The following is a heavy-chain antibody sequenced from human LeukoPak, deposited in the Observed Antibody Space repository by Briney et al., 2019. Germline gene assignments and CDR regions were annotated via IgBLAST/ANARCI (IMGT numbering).Heavy chain of an antibody. D-gene: IGHD2-15*01. J-gene: IGHJ6*02. CDR1: GFTFSSYW. V-gene: IGHV3-23*01. CDR3: ARGSGGYQYLMDV. Sequence: GGSLRLSCAASGFTFSSYWMHWVRQAPGKGLEWVSSISNSGGRTFYTDSVKDRFTISRDNSKNTVHLQMNSLRAEDTAVYYCARGSGGYQYLMDVWGQGATVIVSS. CDR2: ISNSGGRT.